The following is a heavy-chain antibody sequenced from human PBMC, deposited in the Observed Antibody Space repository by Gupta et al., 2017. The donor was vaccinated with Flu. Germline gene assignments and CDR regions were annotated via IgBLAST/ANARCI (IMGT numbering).Heavy chain of an antibody. Sequence: QPLLQGSGPGLVKPSETLSLSCTVSGGSISTDNYYWALIRQPPGKGLEWIGTIYYSGTTYYNPSLQSRATMSLDTSRNQFSLKVRSVTAADTAVYYCAGGVGYAAFDFWGQRSLITVSS. CDR1: GGSISTDNYY. CDR3: AGGVGYAAFDF. V-gene: IGHV4-39*01. CDR2: IYYSGTT. J-gene: IGHJ4*02. D-gene: IGHD2-2*01.